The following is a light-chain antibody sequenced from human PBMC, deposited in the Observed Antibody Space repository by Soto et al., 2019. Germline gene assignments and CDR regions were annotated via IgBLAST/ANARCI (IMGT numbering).Light chain of an antibody. CDR2: EVH. Sequence: QSALTKPPSASGSPGQSVTISCTGTSSDVGGYKYVSWYQQHPGKAPKLMIFEVHKRPSGVPDRFSGSKSGNTASLTVSGSQAEDEADYYCRSYGGTNNLLFGGGTKLTVL. CDR3: RSYGGTNNLL. J-gene: IGLJ2*01. CDR1: SSDVGGYKY. V-gene: IGLV2-8*01.